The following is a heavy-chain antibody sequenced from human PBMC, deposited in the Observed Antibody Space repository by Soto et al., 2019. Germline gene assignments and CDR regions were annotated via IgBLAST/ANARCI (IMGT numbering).Heavy chain of an antibody. Sequence: QVQLQESGPGLVKPSGTLSLTCAVSGGSISSNNWWSWVRQPPGKGLEWIGEIYHSGSTNYNPSLKSRVTISVDKSKNQFSLKLSSVTAADTAVYYCASVYCSGTTCYRGNNWFDPWGQGTLVTVSS. V-gene: IGHV4-4*02. CDR2: IYHSGST. CDR3: ASVYCSGTTCYRGNNWFDP. CDR1: GGSISSNNW. J-gene: IGHJ5*02. D-gene: IGHD2-2*01.